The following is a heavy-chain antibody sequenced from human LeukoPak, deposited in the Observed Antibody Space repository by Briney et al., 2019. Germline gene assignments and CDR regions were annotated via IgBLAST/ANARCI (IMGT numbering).Heavy chain of an antibody. V-gene: IGHV3-30*03. CDR2: ISYDGSNK. D-gene: IGHD3-10*01. Sequence: GGSLRLSCAASGFTFSSYGMHWVRQAPGKGLEWVAVISYDGSNKYYADSVKGRFTISRDNSKNTLYLQMNSLRAEDAAVYYCARFTMVTGGDYWGQGTLVTVSS. CDR1: GFTFSSYG. J-gene: IGHJ4*02. CDR3: ARFTMVTGGDY.